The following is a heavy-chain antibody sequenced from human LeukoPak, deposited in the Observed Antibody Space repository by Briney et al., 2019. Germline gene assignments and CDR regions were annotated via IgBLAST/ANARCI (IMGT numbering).Heavy chain of an antibody. Sequence: SETLSLTCTVSGGSISSYYWSWIRQPAGKGLEWIGRIYTSGSTNYNPSPKSRVTMSVDTSKNQFSLKLSSVTAADTAVYYCARENPGWYCSSTSCYGRAFDIWGQGTMATVSS. CDR2: IYTSGST. CDR1: GGSISSYY. D-gene: IGHD2-2*01. J-gene: IGHJ3*02. CDR3: ARENPGWYCSSTSCYGRAFDI. V-gene: IGHV4-4*07.